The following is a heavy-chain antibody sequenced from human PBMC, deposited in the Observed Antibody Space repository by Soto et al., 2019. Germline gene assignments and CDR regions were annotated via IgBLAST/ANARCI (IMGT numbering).Heavy chain of an antibody. CDR1: GFTFSSYG. D-gene: IGHD1-7*01. CDR3: ARRITGTPDAFDI. V-gene: IGHV3-30*03. CDR2: ISYDGSNK. J-gene: IGHJ3*02. Sequence: GGSLRLSCAASGFTFSSYGMHWVRQAPGKGLEWVAVISYDGSNKYYADSVKGRFTISRDNSKNTLYLQMNSLRAEDTAVYYCARRITGTPDAFDIWGQGTMVTVSS.